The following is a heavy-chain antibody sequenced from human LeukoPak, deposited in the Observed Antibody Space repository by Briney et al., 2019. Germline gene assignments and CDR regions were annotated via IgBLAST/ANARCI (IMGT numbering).Heavy chain of an antibody. D-gene: IGHD7-27*01. Sequence: GGSLRVSCAASVFTLSSYATSSVRQALGKGVEWGSTLSANSDTTYSRDSVEGRFTIARDNSKFTLYLKMNSLRVEDTAIYYCAKAAELGTHVCFDYWGQGTVVTVSS. J-gene: IGHJ4*02. CDR1: VFTLSSYA. CDR2: LSANSDTT. V-gene: IGHV3-23*01. CDR3: AKAAELGTHVCFDY.